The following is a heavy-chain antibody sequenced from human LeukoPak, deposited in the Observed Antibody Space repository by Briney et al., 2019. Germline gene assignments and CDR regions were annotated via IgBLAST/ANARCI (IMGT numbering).Heavy chain of an antibody. CDR1: AFTFDDYA. CDR3: AKVWGSGIVAGSFDY. Sequence: GGSLRLSCAASAFTFDDYAMHWVRQAPGKGLEWVSLISGDGGSTYYADSVKGRFTISRDNSKNSLYLQMNSLRAEDTALNYCAKVWGSGIVAGSFDYWGQGTLVTVSS. J-gene: IGHJ4*02. CDR2: ISGDGGST. D-gene: IGHD5-12*01. V-gene: IGHV3-43*02.